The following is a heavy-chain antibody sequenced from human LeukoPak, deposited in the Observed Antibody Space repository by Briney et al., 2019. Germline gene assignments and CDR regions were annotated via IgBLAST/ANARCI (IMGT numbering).Heavy chain of an antibody. CDR3: AKDRFHILTGYYAFDY. CDR1: GFTFSSYA. V-gene: IGHV3-23*01. Sequence: PGGSLRLSCAASGFTFSSYALSWVRQAPGKGLEWVSAISGSGGSTYYADSVKGRFTISRDNSKNTLYLQMNSLRAGDTAVYYCAKDRFHILTGYYAFDYWGQGTLVTVSS. CDR2: ISGSGGST. J-gene: IGHJ4*02. D-gene: IGHD3-9*01.